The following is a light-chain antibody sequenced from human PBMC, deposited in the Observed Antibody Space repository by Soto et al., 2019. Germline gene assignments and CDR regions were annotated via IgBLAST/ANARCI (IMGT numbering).Light chain of an antibody. CDR2: GAS. CDR3: EQYNNWFSIT. J-gene: IGKJ5*01. CDR1: QSVSNN. V-gene: IGKV3D-15*01. Sequence: EIVLTQSPRTLSLSPGERATLSCRASQSVSNNYLAWYQQKPGQAPRLLLYGASNRATGIPARFSGSGFGTELTLTISSLQTEDFAAYYCEQYNNWFSITFGQGTRLEIK.